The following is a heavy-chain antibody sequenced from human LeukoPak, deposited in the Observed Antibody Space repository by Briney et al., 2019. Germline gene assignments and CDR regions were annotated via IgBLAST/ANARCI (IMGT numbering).Heavy chain of an antibody. Sequence: PSETLSLTCTVSGGSISSSSYYWGWIRQPPGKGLEWIGSIYYSGSTYYNPSLKSRVTISVDTSKNQFSLKLSSVTAADTAVYYCARGKPLRRFGELYWFDPWGQGTLVTVSS. CDR1: GGSISSSSYY. V-gene: IGHV4-39*01. D-gene: IGHD3-10*01. CDR2: IYYSGST. J-gene: IGHJ5*02. CDR3: ARGKPLRRFGELYWFDP.